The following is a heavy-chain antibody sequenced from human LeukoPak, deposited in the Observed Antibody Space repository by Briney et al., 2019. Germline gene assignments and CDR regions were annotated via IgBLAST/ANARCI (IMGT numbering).Heavy chain of an antibody. V-gene: IGHV4-59*01. CDR2: IYYSGST. D-gene: IGHD2-2*01. CDR3: ARDLGGVVVPAARRNSYYYYYYMDV. CDR1: GGSISSYY. Sequence: SETLSLTCTVSGGSISSYYWSWIRQPPGKGLEWIGYIYYSGSTNYNPSLKSRVTISVDTSKNQFSLKLSSVTAADTAVYYCARDLGGVVVPAARRNSYYYYYYMDVWGKGTTVTVSS. J-gene: IGHJ6*03.